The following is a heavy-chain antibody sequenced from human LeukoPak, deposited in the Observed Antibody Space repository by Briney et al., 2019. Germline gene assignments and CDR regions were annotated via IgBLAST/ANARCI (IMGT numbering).Heavy chain of an antibody. CDR3: ARGRSRHVDY. Sequence: RPGGSLRLSCAASGFTFDDYCMSWVRQAPGKGLEWVSDINWNGGSTGYADPVRGRFTISGDNPKNSLYLQMNSLRAEDTALYYCARGRSRHVDYWGQGTLVTVSS. CDR2: INWNGGST. CDR1: GFTFDDYC. J-gene: IGHJ4*02. V-gene: IGHV3-20*04.